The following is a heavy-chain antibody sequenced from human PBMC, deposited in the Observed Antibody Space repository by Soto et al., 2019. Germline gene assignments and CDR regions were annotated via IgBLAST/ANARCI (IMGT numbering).Heavy chain of an antibody. D-gene: IGHD2-15*01. CDR3: ARDDSVACSGGSCYDYYYGMDV. V-gene: IGHV3-21*01. CDR1: GFTFSNYS. Sequence: GGSLRLSCATSGFTFSNYSMNCVRQARGKGLEWVSSISSSSSYIYYADSVKGRFTISRDNAKNSLYLQMNSLRAEDTAVYYCARDDSVACSGGSCYDYYYGMDVWGQGTTVTVSS. J-gene: IGHJ6*02. CDR2: ISSSSSYI.